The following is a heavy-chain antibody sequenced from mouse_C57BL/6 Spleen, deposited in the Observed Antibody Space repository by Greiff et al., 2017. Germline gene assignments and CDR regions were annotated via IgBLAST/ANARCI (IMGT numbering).Heavy chain of an antibody. J-gene: IGHJ1*03. CDR2: INPSSGYT. CDR1: GYTFTSYW. V-gene: IGHV1-7*01. CDR3: ARSYGSSYWYFDV. Sequence: QVQLQQSGAELAKPGASVKLSCKASGYTFTSYWMHWVKQRPGQGLEWIGYINPSSGYTKYNQKFKDKATLTADKSSSTAYMQLSSLTYEDAAVYYCARSYGSSYWYFDVWGTGTTVTVSS. D-gene: IGHD1-1*01.